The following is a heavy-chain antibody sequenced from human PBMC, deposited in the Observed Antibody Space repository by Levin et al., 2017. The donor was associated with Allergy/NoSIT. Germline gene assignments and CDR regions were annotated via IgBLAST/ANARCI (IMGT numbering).Heavy chain of an antibody. Sequence: GGSLRLSCAASGFTFSSYDMHWVRQATGKGLEWVSAIGTAGDTYYPGSVKGRFTISRENAKNSLYLQMNSLRAGDTAVYYCARGSPYYYGSGSNPTTHYYGMDVWGQGTTVTVSS. CDR3: ARGSPYYYGSGSNPTTHYYGMDV. V-gene: IGHV3-13*04. D-gene: IGHD3-10*01. CDR1: GFTFSSYD. J-gene: IGHJ6*02. CDR2: IGTAGDT.